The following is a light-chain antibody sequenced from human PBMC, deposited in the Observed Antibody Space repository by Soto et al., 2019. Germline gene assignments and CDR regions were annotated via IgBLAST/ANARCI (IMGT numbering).Light chain of an antibody. J-gene: IGKJ1*01. CDR2: AAS. Sequence: DIQMTQSPSSLSASVGDRVTITCRASQSISSYLNWYQQKPGQAPKLLIYAASSLQSGVPSRFSGSGCGTAFTLTISSLQPEDFATYYCQQSYSTTRTFGEGTKV. CDR3: QQSYSTTRT. CDR1: QSISSY. V-gene: IGKV1-39*01.